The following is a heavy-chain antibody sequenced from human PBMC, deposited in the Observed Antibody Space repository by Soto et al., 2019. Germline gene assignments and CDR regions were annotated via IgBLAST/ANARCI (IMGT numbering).Heavy chain of an antibody. CDR2: ISAYNGKT. V-gene: IGHV1-18*01. Sequence: ASVKVSCKASGYTFTNYGITWVRQAPGQGLEWMAWISAYNGKTNYAQKFQGRVTLTTDTSTSTAYMELRSLRSDDTAVYFCARWGTDSYLLDYWGQGTLVTVSS. D-gene: IGHD3-16*02. CDR3: ARWGTDSYLLDY. J-gene: IGHJ4*02. CDR1: GYTFTNYG.